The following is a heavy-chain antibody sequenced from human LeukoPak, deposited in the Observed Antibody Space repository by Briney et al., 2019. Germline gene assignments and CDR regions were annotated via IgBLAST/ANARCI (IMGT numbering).Heavy chain of an antibody. CDR2: INPSGGST. V-gene: IGHV1-46*01. D-gene: IGHD6-6*01. CDR3: ARSRPGGSSSFFDY. Sequence: ASVKVSCKASGYTFTSYYMHWVRQAPGQGLEWMGIINPSGGSTSNAQKFQARVTMTRDMSTSTVYMELSSLRSEDTGVYYCARSRPGGSSSFFDYWGQGTLVTVSS. CDR1: GYTFTSYY. J-gene: IGHJ4*02.